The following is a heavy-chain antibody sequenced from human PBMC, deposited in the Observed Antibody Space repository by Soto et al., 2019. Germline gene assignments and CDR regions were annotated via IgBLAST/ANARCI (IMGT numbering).Heavy chain of an antibody. CDR1: GFTFSSYA. Sequence: GGSLRLSCAASGFTFSSYAMSWVRQAPGKGLEWVSAISGSGGSTYYADSVKGRFTISRDNSKNTLYLQMNSLRAEDTAVYYCAKDLGSNYYYGMDVWGQGTTVTVSS. D-gene: IGHD4-4*01. J-gene: IGHJ6*02. CDR3: AKDLGSNYYYGMDV. V-gene: IGHV3-23*01. CDR2: ISGSGGST.